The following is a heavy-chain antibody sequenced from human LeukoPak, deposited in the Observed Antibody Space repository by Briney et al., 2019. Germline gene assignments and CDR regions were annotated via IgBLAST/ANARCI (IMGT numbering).Heavy chain of an antibody. V-gene: IGHV3-21*01. CDR3: ARGLDGYKVDY. D-gene: IGHD5-24*01. CDR1: GFTFSGYS. Sequence: PGGSLRLSCAASGFTFSGYSMNWVRQAPGKGLEWVSSISSSGSFISYADSVKGRFTISRDNAKNSLYLQMNSLRAEDTAVYYCARGLDGYKVDYWGQGTLVTVSS. CDR2: ISSSGSFI. J-gene: IGHJ4*02.